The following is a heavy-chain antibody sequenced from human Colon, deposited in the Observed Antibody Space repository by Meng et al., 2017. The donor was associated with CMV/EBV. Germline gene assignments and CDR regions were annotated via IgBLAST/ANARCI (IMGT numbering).Heavy chain of an antibody. CDR3: AREGGVVPAAIFAFDI. CDR2: IKQDGNEK. CDR1: GFTFSRYW. J-gene: IGHJ3*02. D-gene: IGHD2-2*02. Sequence: GGSLRLSCAASGFTFSRYWMSWVRQAPGKGLEWVANIKQDGNEKYYVDSVRGRFTISRDNAKNSLYLEMNSLRAEDTAVYYCAREGGVVPAAIFAFDIWGQGTMVTVSS. V-gene: IGHV3-7*01.